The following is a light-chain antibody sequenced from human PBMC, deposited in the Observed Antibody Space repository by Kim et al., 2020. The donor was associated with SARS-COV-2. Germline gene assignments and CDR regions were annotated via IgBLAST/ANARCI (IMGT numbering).Light chain of an antibody. CDR1: RSNIGRNS. J-gene: IGLJ2*01. Sequence: QRVTISCSGSRSNIGRNSVNWYQQLPGRAPQVLISKNDQRHSGVPDRFSGSKSGTSASLAISGLQSEDEADYYCAAWDASLNVVVFGGGTQLTVL. CDR3: AAWDASLNVVV. V-gene: IGLV1-44*01. CDR2: KND.